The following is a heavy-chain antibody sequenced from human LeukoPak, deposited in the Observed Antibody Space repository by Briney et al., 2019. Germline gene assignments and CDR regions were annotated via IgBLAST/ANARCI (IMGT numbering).Heavy chain of an antibody. D-gene: IGHD6-19*01. J-gene: IGHJ5*02. Sequence: SETLSLTCPVSGYSISSGYYWGWIRQPPGKGLEWIGSIYHSGSTYYNPSLKSRVTISVDTSKNQFSLKLSSVTAADTAVYYCARHIAVAALGFDPWGQGTLVTVSS. V-gene: IGHV4-38-2*01. CDR1: GYSISSGYY. CDR2: IYHSGST. CDR3: ARHIAVAALGFDP.